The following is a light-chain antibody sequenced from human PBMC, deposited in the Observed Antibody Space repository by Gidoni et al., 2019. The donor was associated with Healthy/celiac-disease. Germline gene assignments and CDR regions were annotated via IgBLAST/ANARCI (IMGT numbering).Light chain of an antibody. V-gene: IGKV3-11*01. J-gene: IGKJ1*01. CDR2: DAS. CDR3: QQRSNWPPT. Sequence: EIVLTPSPATLSLSPGERATLSCRASQSVSSYLAWYQQNPGKAPRPLIYDASNRATGIPARFSGSGSGTYFTLTIRSLEPEDFAVYYCQQRSNWPPTFGQGTKVEIK. CDR1: QSVSSY.